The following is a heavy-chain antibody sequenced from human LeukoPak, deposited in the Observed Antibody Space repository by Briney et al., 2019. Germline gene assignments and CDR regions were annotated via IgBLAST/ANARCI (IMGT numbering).Heavy chain of an antibody. D-gene: IGHD2-15*01. V-gene: IGHV3-21*01. CDR1: GFTFSSYT. CDR3: ARGSEGYCSGGGCYYGMDV. Sequence: KPGGSLRLSCAASGFTFSSYTMNWVHQAPGKGLEWVSYISSSSSYIYYADSVKGRFTISRDNAENSLYLQMNSLRAEDTAVYYCARGSEGYCSGGGCYYGMDVWGQGTTVTVSS. J-gene: IGHJ6*01. CDR2: ISSSSSYI.